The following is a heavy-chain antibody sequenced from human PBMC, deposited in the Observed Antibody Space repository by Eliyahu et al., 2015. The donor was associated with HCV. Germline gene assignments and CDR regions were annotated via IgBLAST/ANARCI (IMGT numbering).Heavy chain of an antibody. CDR3: ARDLDWNYRNFFAP. Sequence: EVQVVESGGGLVQPGGSLRLSCAASGFTFYTSAMSWVRQAPGKGLEWLSSIAPSGGVAXYADSVKGRFTVSRDNSKNTLYLQMSSLRVEDTAIYYCARDLDWNYRNFFAPWGQGSRVTVSS. CDR1: GFTFYTSA. J-gene: IGHJ5*02. D-gene: IGHD4-11*01. V-gene: IGHV3-23*04. CDR2: IAPSGGVA.